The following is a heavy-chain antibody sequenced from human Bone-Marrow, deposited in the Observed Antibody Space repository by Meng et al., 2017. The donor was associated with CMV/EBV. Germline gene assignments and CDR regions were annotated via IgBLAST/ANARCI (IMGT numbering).Heavy chain of an antibody. CDR3: ARDRNNLQQQLVDSFFYS. Sequence: GESLKISCAGSGFTFSSHSMNWVRQAPGRGLEWISYISSSSSTIYDADSVKGRFTISRDNAKNSLYLHMSSLRAEDTAVYYCARDRNNLQQQLVDSFFYSSGQGTLVTVSS. CDR1: GFTFSSHS. D-gene: IGHD6-13*01. J-gene: IGHJ4*02. V-gene: IGHV3-48*04. CDR2: ISSSSSTI.